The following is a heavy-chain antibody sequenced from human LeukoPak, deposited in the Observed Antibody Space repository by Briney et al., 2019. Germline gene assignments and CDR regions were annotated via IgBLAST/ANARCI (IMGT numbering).Heavy chain of an antibody. V-gene: IGHV1-46*01. Sequence: ASVKVSCKASGYTFTSYDINWVRQAPGQGLEWMGVINPSGGSTSYAQKFQGRVTMTRDTSTSTVYMELSSLRSEDTAVYYCARGDTVVYYFDYWGQGTLVTVSS. D-gene: IGHD4-23*01. CDR1: GYTFTSYD. CDR3: ARGDTVVYYFDY. J-gene: IGHJ4*02. CDR2: INPSGGST.